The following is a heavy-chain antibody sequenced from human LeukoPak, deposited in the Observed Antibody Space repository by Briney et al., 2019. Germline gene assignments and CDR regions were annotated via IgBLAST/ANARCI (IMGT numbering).Heavy chain of an antibody. CDR2: ISGSGGST. CDR1: GFTFSSYA. J-gene: IGHJ4*02. D-gene: IGHD3-10*01. Sequence: GGSLRRSCAASGFTFSSYAMSWVRQAPGKGLEWVSAISGSGGSTYYADSVKGRFTISRDNANNSLSLQMNSLRDEDTAVYYCVLGSPFDYWGQGTLVTVSS. V-gene: IGHV3-23*01. CDR3: VLGSPFDY.